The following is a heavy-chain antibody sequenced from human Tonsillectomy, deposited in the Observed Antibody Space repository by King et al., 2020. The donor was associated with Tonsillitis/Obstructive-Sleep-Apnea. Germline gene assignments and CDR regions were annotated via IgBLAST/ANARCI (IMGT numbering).Heavy chain of an antibody. CDR2: ISSSSSDI. D-gene: IGHD7-27*01. CDR1: GFTFSSYS. V-gene: IGHV3-21*01. CDR3: ERVLSVPGEYYFDY. J-gene: IGHJ4*02. Sequence: VQLVESGGGLVKPGGSLRLSCAASGFTFSSYSMNWVRQAPGKGLEWGSSISSSSSDIYYADSVKGRFTISRDNAKNSLYLQMNSLRAEDTAVYYCERVLSVPGEYYFDYWGQGTLVTVSS.